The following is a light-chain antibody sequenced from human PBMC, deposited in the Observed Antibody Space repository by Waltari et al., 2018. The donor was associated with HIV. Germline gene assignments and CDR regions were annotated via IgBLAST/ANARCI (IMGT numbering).Light chain of an antibody. Sequence: QSVLTQPPSVSDPPGQRVIISCSGGSSNMETYVLHCYPILPGKAHRPFIYTADLLASGVSDRFSASKSGTSASRAISGLQSEDEADYFCASWDDGLNAYVFGTGTKITVL. CDR3: ASWDDGLNAYV. V-gene: IGLV1-36*01. CDR1: SSNMETYV. CDR2: TAD. J-gene: IGLJ1*01.